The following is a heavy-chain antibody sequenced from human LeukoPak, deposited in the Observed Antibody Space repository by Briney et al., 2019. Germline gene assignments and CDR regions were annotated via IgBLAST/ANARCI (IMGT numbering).Heavy chain of an antibody. D-gene: IGHD2-15*01. CDR3: ARGRRCSGGSCYSVWLY. CDR2: MNPNSGNT. J-gene: IGHJ4*02. Sequence: GASVKVSCKASGYTFTSYDINWVRQATGQGLEWMGWMNPNSGNTGYAQKFQGRVTMTRNTSISTAYMELSSLRSEDTAVYYCARGRRCSGGSCYSVWLYWGQGTLVTVPS. CDR1: GYTFTSYD. V-gene: IGHV1-8*01.